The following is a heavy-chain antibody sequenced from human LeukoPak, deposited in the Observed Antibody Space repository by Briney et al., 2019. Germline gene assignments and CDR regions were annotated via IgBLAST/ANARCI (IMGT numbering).Heavy chain of an antibody. CDR3: AKGPLRRLWPFDY. Sequence: GGSLRLSCAASGFTFSSYAMSWVRQAPGKGLEWVANIKQDGSEKYYVDSVRGRFTISRDNAKNSLYLQMNSLRAEDTAVYYCAKGPLRRLWPFDYWGQGTLVTVSS. D-gene: IGHD5-18*01. J-gene: IGHJ4*02. CDR1: GFTFSSYA. CDR2: IKQDGSEK. V-gene: IGHV3-7*03.